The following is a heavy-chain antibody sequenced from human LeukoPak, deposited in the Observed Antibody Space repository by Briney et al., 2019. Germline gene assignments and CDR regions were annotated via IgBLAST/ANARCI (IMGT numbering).Heavy chain of an antibody. CDR2: IYYSGST. CDR3: ARHVSGEQQPYDY. Sequence: MTSETLSLTCTVSGGSISISSYFWNWIRQPPGKGLEWIGSIYYSGSTYYNPSLKSRVAISVDTSKNQFSLKLSSVTAADTAVYYCARHVSGEQQPYDYWGQGTLVTVSS. J-gene: IGHJ4*02. CDR1: GGSISISSYF. D-gene: IGHD6-13*01. V-gene: IGHV4-39*01.